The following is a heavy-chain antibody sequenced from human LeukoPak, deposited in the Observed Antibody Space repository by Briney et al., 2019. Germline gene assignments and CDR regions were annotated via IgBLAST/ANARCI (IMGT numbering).Heavy chain of an antibody. CDR3: AKDGAYDYVWGSYLD. D-gene: IGHD3-16*02. CDR2: ISSSGGST. CDR1: GFTFSSYA. V-gene: IGHV3-23*01. J-gene: IGHJ4*02. Sequence: GGSLRLSCAASGFTFSSYAMSWVRQAPGKGLEWVSTISSSGGSTYYADSVKGRFTISRDNSKNTLYLQMNSLRAEDTAVYYCAKDGAYDYVWGSYLDWGQGTLVTVSS.